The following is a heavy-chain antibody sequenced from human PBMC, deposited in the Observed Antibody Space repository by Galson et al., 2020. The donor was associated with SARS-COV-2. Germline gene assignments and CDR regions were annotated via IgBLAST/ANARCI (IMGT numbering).Heavy chain of an antibody. Sequence: NSGGSLRLSYAASGFTFSDYYMSWIRQAPGKGLEWVSYISSSGSTIYYADSVKGRFTISRDNAKNSLYLQMNSLRAEDTAVYYCARGDLDYYYYMDVWGKGTTVTVSS. CDR1: GFTFSDYY. CDR2: ISSSGSTI. V-gene: IGHV3-11*01. J-gene: IGHJ6*03. CDR3: ARGDLDYYYYMDV.